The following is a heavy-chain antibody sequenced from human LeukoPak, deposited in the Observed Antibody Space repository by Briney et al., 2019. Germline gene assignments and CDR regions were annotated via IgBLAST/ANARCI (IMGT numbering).Heavy chain of an antibody. CDR1: GFSFTRSY. Sequence: GGSRRLSCAAPGFSFTRSYMNWFGQAPGKGLEWVAPLNQDGVDKYYVDSVKGRFTISRDTAKNSLFLQMNSLRAADTAVYYCARELVDYDFWSGYYPKYYFDYWGQGTLVTVSS. J-gene: IGHJ4*02. CDR3: ARELVDYDFWSGYYPKYYFDY. D-gene: IGHD3-3*01. CDR2: LNQDGVDK. V-gene: IGHV3-7*01.